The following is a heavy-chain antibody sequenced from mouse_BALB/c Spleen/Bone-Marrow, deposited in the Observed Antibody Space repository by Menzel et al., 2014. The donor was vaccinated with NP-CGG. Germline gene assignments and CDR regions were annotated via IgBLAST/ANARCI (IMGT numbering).Heavy chain of an antibody. D-gene: IGHD2-14*01. CDR1: GFTFSSYA. J-gene: IGHJ4*01. V-gene: IGHV5-9-3*01. CDR2: ISSGGRYT. Sequence: EVKLMESGGGLVKPGGSLKLSCAASGFTFSSYAMSWVRQTPEKRLEWVATISSGGRYTYYPDSVKGRFTISRDNAKNTLYLQMSSLRSEDTAMYYCARQREVRPYYYAMDYWGQGTSVTVSS. CDR3: ARQREVRPYYYAMDY.